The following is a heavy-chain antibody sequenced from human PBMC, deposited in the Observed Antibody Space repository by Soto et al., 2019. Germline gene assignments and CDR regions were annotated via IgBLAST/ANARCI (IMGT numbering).Heavy chain of an antibody. J-gene: IGHJ6*02. CDR3: AKNNAYAIDA. CDR2: MFHSGST. CDR1: GASISDSHW. V-gene: IGHV4-4*02. D-gene: IGHD1-20*01. Sequence: QVQLQESGPGLVKPSGTLSLTCVVSGASISDSHWWTWVRQPPGKGLEWIGEMFHSGSTNYNPTLKSRVTISIDRSRDQFSLNLNSVPAADTAVYYCAKNNAYAIDAWGQGTTVTVSS.